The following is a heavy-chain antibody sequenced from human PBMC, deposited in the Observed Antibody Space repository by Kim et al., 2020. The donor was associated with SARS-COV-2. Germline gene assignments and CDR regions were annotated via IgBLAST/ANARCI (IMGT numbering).Heavy chain of an antibody. Sequence: GGSLRLSCAASGFTFSSYAMHWVRQAPGKGLEWVAVISYDGSNKYYVDSVKGRFTISRDNSKNTLYLQMNSLRAEDTAVYYCARDLVVVAALKIYGMDVWGQGTTVTVSS. CDR1: GFTFSSYA. CDR3: ARDLVVVAALKIYGMDV. J-gene: IGHJ6*02. CDR2: ISYDGSNK. V-gene: IGHV3-30*04. D-gene: IGHD2-15*01.